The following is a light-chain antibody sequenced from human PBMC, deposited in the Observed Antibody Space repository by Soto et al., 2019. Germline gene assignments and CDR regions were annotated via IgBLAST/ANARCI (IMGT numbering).Light chain of an antibody. J-gene: IGLJ1*01. CDR2: ANN. V-gene: IGLV1-40*01. Sequence: QSVLTQPPSVSGAPGQRVSISCTGSSSNIGAGYDVHWYQHLPGTAPKLLIYANNNRPSGVPDRFSGSKSGTSASLAITGLQAEDEADYYCQSYDSSRSPLYVCGTGTKSPS. CDR1: SSNIGAGYD. CDR3: QSYDSSRSPLYV.